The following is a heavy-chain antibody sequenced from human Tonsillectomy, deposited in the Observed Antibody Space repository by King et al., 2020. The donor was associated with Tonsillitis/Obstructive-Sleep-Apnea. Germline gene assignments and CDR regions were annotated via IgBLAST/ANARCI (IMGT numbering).Heavy chain of an antibody. J-gene: IGHJ3*02. CDR1: GFTFSTYA. CDR3: SRDRDCSSTSCYNAFDI. Sequence: VQLVESGGGVVQPGRSLRLSCAASGFTFSTYAMHWVRQAPGKGLEWVAVISYDGSNKYYADSVKGRFTISRDNSKDTLYLQMNSLRTVDTAVYYCSRDRDCSSTSCYNAFDIWVQGTMVTVS. D-gene: IGHD2-2*02. CDR2: ISYDGSNK. V-gene: IGHV3-30*04.